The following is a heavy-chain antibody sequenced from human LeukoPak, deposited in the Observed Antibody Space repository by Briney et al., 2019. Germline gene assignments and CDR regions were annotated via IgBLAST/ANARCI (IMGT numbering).Heavy chain of an antibody. Sequence: SVKVSCKVSGYTLTELSMHWVRQAPGKGLEWMGGFDPEDGETIYAQKFQGRVTMTEDTSTDTAYMELSSLRSEDTAVYYCATVQYSSSWHWFDPWGQGTLVTVSS. CDR3: ATVQYSSSWHWFDP. CDR2: FDPEDGET. CDR1: GYTLTELS. D-gene: IGHD6-13*01. J-gene: IGHJ5*02. V-gene: IGHV1-24*01.